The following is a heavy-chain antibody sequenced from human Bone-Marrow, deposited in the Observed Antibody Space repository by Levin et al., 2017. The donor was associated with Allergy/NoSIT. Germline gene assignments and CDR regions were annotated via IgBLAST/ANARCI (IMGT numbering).Heavy chain of an antibody. CDR1: GFTFRSYS. CDR2: ISNDGNNK. J-gene: IGHJ4*02. V-gene: IGHV3-30*09. D-gene: IGHD2-21*02. Sequence: PGGSLRLSCAASGFTFRSYSMHWVRQAPGKGLEWVAVISNDGNNKYYADSVKGRFAISRDNSKNTLYLQMNSLRADDTAVYYCARFCGGDCPPGSFDYWGQGTLVTVSS. CDR3: ARFCGGDCPPGSFDY.